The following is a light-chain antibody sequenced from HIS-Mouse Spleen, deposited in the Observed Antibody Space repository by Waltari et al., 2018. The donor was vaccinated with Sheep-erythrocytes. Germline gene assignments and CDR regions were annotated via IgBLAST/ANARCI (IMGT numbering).Light chain of an antibody. Sequence: DIVMTQSPLSLPVTPGEPASISCRSSQSLLHSNGYNYLDWYLQKPGQSPQLLIYLGSNLGSGVPDRFSGSGSGTDFTLKISRVEAEDVGVYYCMQALQTPPWTFGQGTKVEIK. J-gene: IGKJ1*01. CDR3: MQALQTPPWT. CDR2: LGS. CDR1: QSLLHSNGYNY. V-gene: IGKV2-28*01.